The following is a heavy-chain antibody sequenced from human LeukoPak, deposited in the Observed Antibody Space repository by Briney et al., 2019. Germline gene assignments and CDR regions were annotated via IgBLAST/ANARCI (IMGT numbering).Heavy chain of an antibody. CDR2: IYYSGST. CDR3: ARQGELLSSFDY. CDR1: GGSISSGGYY. V-gene: IGHV4-31*03. D-gene: IGHD3-10*01. Sequence: SQTLSLTCTVSGGSISSGGYYWSWIRQHPGKGLEWIGYIYYSGSTYYNPSLKSRVTISVGTSKNQFSLKLSSVTAADTAVYYCARQGELLSSFDYWGQGTLVTVSS. J-gene: IGHJ4*02.